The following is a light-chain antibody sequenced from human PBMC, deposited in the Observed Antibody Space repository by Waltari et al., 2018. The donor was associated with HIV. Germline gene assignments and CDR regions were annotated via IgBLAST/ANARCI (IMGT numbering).Light chain of an antibody. Sequence: QSVLTQPPSLSAAPGKKVTISCSGSSPNTGYDSVSWYQLLPGTAPNLLIYDNNQRPSGIPDRYSGSKSGTSATLGITGLHSGDEADYYCGTWDSSLSARVFGGGTKVTVL. V-gene: IGLV1-51*01. CDR1: SPNTGYDS. CDR2: DNN. J-gene: IGLJ3*02. CDR3: GTWDSSLSARV.